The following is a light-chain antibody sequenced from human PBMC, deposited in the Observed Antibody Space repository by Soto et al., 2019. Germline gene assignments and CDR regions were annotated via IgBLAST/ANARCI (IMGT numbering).Light chain of an antibody. V-gene: IGKV3-15*01. Sequence: ETVMTQSPATLSVSPWERATLSCRASQSVGSNVAWYQQKPGQAPKLLIHAASTRATGIPTRFSGSGSGTEFTLTINRLQYADFAVYYCQQYNDWPALTFGGGTKVEMK. CDR3: QQYNDWPALT. J-gene: IGKJ4*01. CDR1: QSVGSN. CDR2: AAS.